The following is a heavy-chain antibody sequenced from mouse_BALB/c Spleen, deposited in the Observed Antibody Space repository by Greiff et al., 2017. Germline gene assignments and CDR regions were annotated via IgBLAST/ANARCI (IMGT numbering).Heavy chain of an antibody. D-gene: IGHD2-14*01. Sequence: EVKGLESGGGLVQPGGSRKLSCAASGFTFSSFGMHWVRQAPEKGLEWVAYISSGSSTIYYADTVKGRFTISRDNPKNTLFLQMTSLRSEDTAMYYCARNPSYRSFDYWGQGTTLTVSS. CDR3: ARNPSYRSFDY. V-gene: IGHV5-17*02. CDR1: GFTFSSFG. CDR2: ISSGSSTI. J-gene: IGHJ2*01.